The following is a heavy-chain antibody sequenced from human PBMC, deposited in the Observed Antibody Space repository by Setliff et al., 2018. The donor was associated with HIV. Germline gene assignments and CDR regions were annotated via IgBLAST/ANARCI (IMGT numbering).Heavy chain of an antibody. J-gene: IGHJ4*02. CDR1: GASIRSQY. Sequence: PSETLSLTCTVSGASIRSQYWSWIRKPPGKGLEWIGHIYSSGSTNYNPSLKSRVTISVDTSKKQISLKLIPVTAADTAVYYCARRMSSGSYYGYWGQGTLVTVSS. CDR3: ARRMSSGSYYGY. V-gene: IGHV4-59*08. D-gene: IGHD1-26*01. CDR2: IYSSGST.